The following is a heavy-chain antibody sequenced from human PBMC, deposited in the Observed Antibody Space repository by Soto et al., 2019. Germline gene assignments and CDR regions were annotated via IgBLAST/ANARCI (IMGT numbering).Heavy chain of an antibody. D-gene: IGHD6-13*01. Sequence: QITLRESGPTLVKPTQTLTLTCNFSGFSLSSPAVGVNWIRQPPGKAPEWLALIYWDDDKRYNPSLKSRLTITKDTSKNQVVLIMTNMDPVDTATYYCAHGSGWLSDYWGQGTLVTVSS. J-gene: IGHJ4*02. V-gene: IGHV2-5*02. CDR3: AHGSGWLSDY. CDR2: IYWDDDK. CDR1: GFSLSSPAVG.